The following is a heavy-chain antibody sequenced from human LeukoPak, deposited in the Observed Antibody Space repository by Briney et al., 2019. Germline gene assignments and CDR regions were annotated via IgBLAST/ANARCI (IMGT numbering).Heavy chain of an antibody. D-gene: IGHD6-13*01. V-gene: IGHV4-59*01. J-gene: IGHJ4*02. Sequence: PSETLSLTCTVSGGSISSYYWSWIRQPPGKGLEWIGYIYYSGSTNYNPSLKSRVTISVDTSKNQFSLRLSSATAADTAVYYCARVTGYMTEDYFDYWGQGTLITVSS. CDR1: GGSISSYY. CDR3: ARVTGYMTEDYFDY. CDR2: IYYSGST.